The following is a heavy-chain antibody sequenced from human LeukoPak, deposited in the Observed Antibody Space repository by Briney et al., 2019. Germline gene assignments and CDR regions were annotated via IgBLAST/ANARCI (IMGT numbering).Heavy chain of an antibody. CDR2: IKQDGSEI. D-gene: IGHD2-21*01. Sequence: PGGSLRLSCAASGFTLSYYWMSWVRQAPGKGLEWVANIKQDGSEIYYVDSVKGRFSISRDNAQTSLYLQMNSLRAEDTAVYYCARDVVFDYWGQGTLVTVSS. V-gene: IGHV3-7*01. J-gene: IGHJ4*02. CDR3: ARDVVFDY. CDR1: GFTLSYYW.